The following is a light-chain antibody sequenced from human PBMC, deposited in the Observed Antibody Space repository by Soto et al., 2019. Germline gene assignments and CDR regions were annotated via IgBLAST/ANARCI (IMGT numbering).Light chain of an antibody. V-gene: IGLV1-40*01. CDR2: GNT. CDR3: QSYDSSLSGSV. J-gene: IGLJ2*01. Sequence: QSVLTQPPSMSGAPGQRVTISCTGSNSNIGAGYDVHWYQQLPGTAPKLLLYGNTNRPSGVPDRFSGSKSGTSASLAITGLKADDEADYYCQSYDSSLSGSVFGGGTKLTVL. CDR1: NSNIGAGYD.